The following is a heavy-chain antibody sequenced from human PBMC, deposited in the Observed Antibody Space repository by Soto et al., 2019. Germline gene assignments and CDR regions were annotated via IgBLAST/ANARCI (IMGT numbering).Heavy chain of an antibody. Sequence: GGSLRLSCAAAGFRFNDYYMTWIRQAPGKGLEWVSYISSGSSTIYYAHSVKGRFTISRDNAKNSLYLQMNSLRAEDTAVYYCATSSGALAASFPYYFDYWGQGTLVTVSS. J-gene: IGHJ4*02. V-gene: IGHV3-11*01. D-gene: IGHD6-25*01. CDR3: ATSSGALAASFPYYFDY. CDR1: GFRFNDYY. CDR2: ISSGSSTI.